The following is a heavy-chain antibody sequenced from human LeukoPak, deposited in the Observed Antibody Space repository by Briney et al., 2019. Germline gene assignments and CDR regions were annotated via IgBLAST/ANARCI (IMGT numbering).Heavy chain of an antibody. CDR3: ARGGHRSVAGPYYYYGMDV. V-gene: IGHV7-4-1*02. J-gene: IGHJ6*02. CDR2: INTNTGNP. D-gene: IGHD6-19*01. CDR1: GYTFTSYA. Sequence: ASVKVSCKASGYTFTSYAMNWVRQAPGQGLEWMGWINTNTGNPTYAQGFTGRFVFSLDTSVSTASLQISSLKAEDTAVYYCARGGHRSVAGPYYYYGMDVWGQGTTVTVSS.